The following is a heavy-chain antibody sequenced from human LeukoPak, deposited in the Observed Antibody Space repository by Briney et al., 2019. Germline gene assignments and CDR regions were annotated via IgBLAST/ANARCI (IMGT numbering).Heavy chain of an antibody. Sequence: QPGGSLRLSCAASGFTFSSYAMSWVRQAPGKGLEWVSAISGSGGTTYYADSVKGRFTISRDNSKDTLYLQMNSLRAEDTAVYYCAKGLYDWLSDTDYWGQGTLVTVSS. CDR2: ISGSGGTT. J-gene: IGHJ4*02. CDR1: GFTFSSYA. D-gene: IGHD3-9*01. V-gene: IGHV3-23*01. CDR3: AKGLYDWLSDTDY.